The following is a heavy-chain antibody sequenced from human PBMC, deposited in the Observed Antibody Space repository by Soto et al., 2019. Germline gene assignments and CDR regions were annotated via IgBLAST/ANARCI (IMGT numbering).Heavy chain of an antibody. Sequence: SETLSLTCTVSGGSISSSSYYWGWIRQPPGKGLEWIGSIYYSGSTYYNPSLKSRVTISVDTSKNQFSLKLSSVTAADTAVYYCARSTYYYYYYMDVWGKGTTVTVSS. V-gene: IGHV4-39*01. CDR3: ARSTYYYYYYMDV. J-gene: IGHJ6*03. CDR2: IYYSGST. CDR1: GGSISSSSYY.